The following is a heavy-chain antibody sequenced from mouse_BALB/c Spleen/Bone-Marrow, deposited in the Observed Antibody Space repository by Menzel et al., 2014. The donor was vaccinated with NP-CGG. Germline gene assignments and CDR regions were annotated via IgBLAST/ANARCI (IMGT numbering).Heavy chain of an antibody. Sequence: EVQVVESGGDLVKPGGSLKLSCAASGFTFSGYAMSWVRQTPEKRLEWVASISNGGGTHHPDSVKGRFTISRDNARNILYLQMTSLRSEDTAMYYCTRGRRDYGWYFDVWGAGTTVTVSS. V-gene: IGHV5-6-5*01. CDR3: TRGRRDYGWYFDV. D-gene: IGHD2-4*01. CDR1: GFTFSGYA. CDR2: ISNGGGT. J-gene: IGHJ1*01.